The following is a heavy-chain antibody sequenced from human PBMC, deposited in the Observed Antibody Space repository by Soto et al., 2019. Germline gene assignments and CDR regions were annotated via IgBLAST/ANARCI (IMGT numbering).Heavy chain of an antibody. CDR3: ARATGCSSTSCPAEDYYYYYMDV. CDR1: GFTFSSYS. J-gene: IGHJ6*03. V-gene: IGHV3-48*01. Sequence: EVQLVESGGGLVQPGGSLRLSCAASGFTFSSYSMNWVRQAPGKGLEWVSYISSSSSTIYYADSVKGRFTISRDNAKNSLYLQMNSLRAEDTAVYYCARATGCSSTSCPAEDYYYYYMDVWGKGTTVTVSS. D-gene: IGHD2-2*01. CDR2: ISSSSSTI.